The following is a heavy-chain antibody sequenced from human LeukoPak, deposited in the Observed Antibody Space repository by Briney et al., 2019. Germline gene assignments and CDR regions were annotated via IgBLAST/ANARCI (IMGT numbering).Heavy chain of an antibody. D-gene: IGHD5-24*01. J-gene: IGHJ4*02. CDR1: GFTFSIYA. CDR3: AKVAARRDYEAYFEY. V-gene: IGHV3-23*01. CDR2: ISSSGGTT. Sequence: PGGSLRLSCAASGFTFSIYAMSWVRQAPGKGLEWVAAISSSGGTTYYADSMRGRFSISRDNSKGMLYLEMSSLRADDTAVYYCAKVAARRDYEAYFEYWGQGTQVTVSS.